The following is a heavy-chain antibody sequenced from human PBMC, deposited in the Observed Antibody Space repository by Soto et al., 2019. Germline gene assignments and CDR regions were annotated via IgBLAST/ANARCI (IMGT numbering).Heavy chain of an antibody. Sequence: EAQLLESGGELIQPGGSLRLSCAASGFTYSSHGMSWVRQAPGKGREWIAGLSRGGGSTYYADSVKGRFTISRDNSKNTLDLIMNSLRVEYTALYYCARDGQYRTDGFDIWGQGTMVTVSS. CDR3: ARDGQYRTDGFDI. D-gene: IGHD5-12*01. V-gene: IGHV3-23*01. J-gene: IGHJ3*02. CDR1: GFTYSSHG. CDR2: LSRGGGST.